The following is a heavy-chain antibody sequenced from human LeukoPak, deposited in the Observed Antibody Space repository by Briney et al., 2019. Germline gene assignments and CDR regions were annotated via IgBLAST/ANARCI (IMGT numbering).Heavy chain of an antibody. J-gene: IGHJ4*02. V-gene: IGHV1-8*01. CDR1: GYTFSSYD. D-gene: IGHD2-2*01. Sequence: ASVKVSCKASGYTFSSYDINWVRQATGHGLEWMGWMNPNSGNTGYAQKFQGRVTMTRNTSISTAYMELSSLRSEDTAVYYCALYCSSTSCYDDYWGQETLVTASS. CDR3: ALYCSSTSCYDDY. CDR2: MNPNSGNT.